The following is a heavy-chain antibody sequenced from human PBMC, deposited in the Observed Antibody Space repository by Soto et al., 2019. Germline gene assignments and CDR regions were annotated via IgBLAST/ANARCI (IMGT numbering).Heavy chain of an antibody. CDR3: ARGVTAGVDY. D-gene: IGHD1-26*01. J-gene: IGHJ4*02. Sequence: QVQLVQSGAEVREPGASVKVSCKASGYSFTSLDINWVRQTTGQGLEWMGWMHPSSGRTGYAQKFQGRVTMTRDTSINTAYMELSSLTSDDTAFYYCARGVTAGVDYWGQGTLVTFSS. V-gene: IGHV1-8*01. CDR2: MHPSSGRT. CDR1: GYSFTSLD.